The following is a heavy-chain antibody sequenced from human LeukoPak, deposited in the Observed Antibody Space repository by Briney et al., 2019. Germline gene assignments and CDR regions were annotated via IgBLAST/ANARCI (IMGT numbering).Heavy chain of an antibody. D-gene: IGHD3-10*01. Sequence: SETLSLTCAVYGGSFSGYYWSWIRQPPGKGLEWIGEIDHSGSTNYNPSLKSRVTISVDTSKNQFSLKLSSVTAGDTAVYYCARGRGVIDYWGQGTLVTVSS. CDR2: IDHSGST. CDR1: GGSFSGYY. V-gene: IGHV4-34*01. CDR3: ARGRGVIDY. J-gene: IGHJ4*02.